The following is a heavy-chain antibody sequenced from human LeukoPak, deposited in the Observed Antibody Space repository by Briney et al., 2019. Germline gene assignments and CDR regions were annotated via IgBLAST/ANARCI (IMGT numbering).Heavy chain of an antibody. V-gene: IGHV4-39*07. J-gene: IGHJ6*03. D-gene: IGHD5-24*01. CDR3: ATIATIEAYSYYYMDV. CDR2: IDYSGDT. CDR1: GGSISSNSHF. Sequence: SETLSLTCTVSGGSISSNSHFWCWIRQPPGRGLEWIGSIDYSGDTYSNPSLESRVTISVDTSKNQLSLKLTSVTAADRAVYYCATIATIEAYSYYYMDVWGKGTTVTVSS.